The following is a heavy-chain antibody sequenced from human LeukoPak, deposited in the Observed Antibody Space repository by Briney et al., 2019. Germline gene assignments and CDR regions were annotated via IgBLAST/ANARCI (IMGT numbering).Heavy chain of an antibody. D-gene: IGHD3-10*01. J-gene: IGHJ4*02. Sequence: GASVKVSCKASGYTFTSYGITWVRQAPGQGLEWMGWISAYNGNTNYAQKLQGRVTMTRDTSISTAYMELSRLRSDDTAVYYCARVWFGELFDDYWGQGTLVTVSS. V-gene: IGHV1-18*01. CDR1: GYTFTSYG. CDR3: ARVWFGELFDDY. CDR2: ISAYNGNT.